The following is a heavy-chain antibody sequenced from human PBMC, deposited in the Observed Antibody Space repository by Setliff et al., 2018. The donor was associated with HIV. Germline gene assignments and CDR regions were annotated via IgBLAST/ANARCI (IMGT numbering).Heavy chain of an antibody. CDR3: ARSRPRSMDFYMDV. D-gene: IGHD2-8*01. CDR1: GGSISSHY. V-gene: IGHV4-59*11. Sequence: PSETLSLTCTVSGGSISSHYWSWIRQPPGKGLEWIGHIYTSGSTNYNPSLKSRVTVSLDTSQNQLSLNLSSVTAADTAVYYCARSRPRSMDFYMDVWGKGTTVTVSS. CDR2: IYTSGST. J-gene: IGHJ6*03.